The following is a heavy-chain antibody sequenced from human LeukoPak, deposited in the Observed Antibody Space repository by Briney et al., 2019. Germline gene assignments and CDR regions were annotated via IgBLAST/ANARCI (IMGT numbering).Heavy chain of an antibody. CDR2: IYSGGST. CDR1: GFTVSSNY. Sequence: GGSLRLSCAASGFTVSSNYMSWVRQAPGKGLEWVSVIYSGGSTYYADSVKGRFTISRDNSKNTLYLQMNSLRAEDTAVYYCASVNTAMGAYYYYMDVWGKGTTVTISS. CDR3: ASVNTAMGAYYYYMDV. V-gene: IGHV3-66*01. J-gene: IGHJ6*03. D-gene: IGHD5-18*01.